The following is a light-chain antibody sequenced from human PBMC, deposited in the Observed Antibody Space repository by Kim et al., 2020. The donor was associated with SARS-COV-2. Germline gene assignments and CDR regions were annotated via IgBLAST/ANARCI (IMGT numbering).Light chain of an antibody. CDR1: RNNVGDQG. J-gene: IGLJ2*01. Sequence: QTATLTCTGSRNNVGDQGAAWLQQHQGHPPKLLFYRDNTRPSGISERLSASRSGNTASLTITGLQPEDEADYYCSAYDASLGAVVFGGGTTLTVL. CDR2: RDN. V-gene: IGLV10-54*01. CDR3: SAYDASLGAVV.